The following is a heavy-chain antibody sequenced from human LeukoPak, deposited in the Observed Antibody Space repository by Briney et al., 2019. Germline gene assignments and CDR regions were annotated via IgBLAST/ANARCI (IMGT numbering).Heavy chain of an antibody. CDR1: GFTFTRCG. J-gene: IGHJ4*02. CDR2: VSESGSNR. CDR3: ANRHDSSGYFFNY. Sequence: PGGSLRLSGVASGFTFTRCGMSWVHQAPGKGLEWFSSVSESGSNRYYADSVKGRFSISRDNSKNMLYLQMGSLRSEDTATYYCANRHDSSGYFFNYWGQGTLVTVSS. D-gene: IGHD3-22*01. V-gene: IGHV3-23*01.